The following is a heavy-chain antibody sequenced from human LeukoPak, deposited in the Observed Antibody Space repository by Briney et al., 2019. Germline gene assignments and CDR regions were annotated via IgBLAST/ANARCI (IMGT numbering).Heavy chain of an antibody. J-gene: IGHJ4*02. CDR3: AKDAKSMVREPMGNFDY. CDR1: GFTFGDYA. CDR2: ISWNSGSI. D-gene: IGHD3-10*01. V-gene: IGHV3-9*01. Sequence: GGSLRLSCAASGFTFGDYAMHWVRQAPGKGLEWVSGISWNSGSIGYADSVKGRFTISRDNAKNSLYLQMNSLRAEDTALYYCAKDAKSMVREPMGNFDYWGQGTLVTVSS.